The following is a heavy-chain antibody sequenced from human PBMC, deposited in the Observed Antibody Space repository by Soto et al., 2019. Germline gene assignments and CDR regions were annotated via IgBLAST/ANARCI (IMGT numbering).Heavy chain of an antibody. D-gene: IGHD3-3*01. Sequence: LSCAAFGFTFSGYWMSLVRQAPGWGLEWVANIKQDGGEKYYVDSVKGRFTISRDNAMNALYLQMNSLRAEDTAAAYCARDQAIFGVIIEAADYAMDNWGQGISVTVSS. CDR3: ARDQAIFGVIIEAADYAMDN. CDR1: GFTFSGYW. CDR2: IKQDGGEK. V-gene: IGHV3-7*01. J-gene: IGHJ4*01.